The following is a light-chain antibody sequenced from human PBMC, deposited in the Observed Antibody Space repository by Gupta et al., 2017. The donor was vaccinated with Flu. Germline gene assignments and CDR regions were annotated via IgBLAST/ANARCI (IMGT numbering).Light chain of an antibody. CDR1: QFIGSY. CDR2: AAS. Sequence: DIQMTQSPSSLSVSVGDRVIITCRASQFIGSYLNWYQQKPGKPPNLLMYAASSLQTGVPSRFSGSESGTVFTLTISKFQPEDFATYYCQQTDNIPLTFGQGTKVEVK. J-gene: IGKJ1*01. CDR3: QQTDNIPLT. V-gene: IGKV1-39*01.